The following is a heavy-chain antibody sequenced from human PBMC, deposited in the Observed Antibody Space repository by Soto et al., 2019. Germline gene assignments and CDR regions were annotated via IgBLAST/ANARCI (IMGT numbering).Heavy chain of an antibody. Sequence: QVQVVQSRAEVKKPGASVKVSCKTSGYTFTEYDINWVRQAPGQGLEYMGWVSPENRNAGYAPQFRGRVSMTADTSINTVYLELTTLPYEDTAVYYCEVTTGYWGQGTMVTVSS. CDR1: GYTFTEYD. J-gene: IGHJ4*02. D-gene: IGHD4-17*01. V-gene: IGHV1-8*01. CDR3: EVTTGY. CDR2: VSPENRNA.